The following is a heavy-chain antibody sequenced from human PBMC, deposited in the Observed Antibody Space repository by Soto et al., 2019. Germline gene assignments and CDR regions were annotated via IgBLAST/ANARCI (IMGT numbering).Heavy chain of an antibody. V-gene: IGHV1-8*01. CDR3: ARGLAAAGTVGEDY. D-gene: IGHD6-13*01. Sequence: NWVRQATGQGLEWMGRVNPNNGNTVYAQKFQGRVTMTRNTAISTAYMELSSLRSEDTAVYYCARGLAAAGTVGEDYWGQGTLVTVSS. CDR2: VNPNNGNT. J-gene: IGHJ4*02.